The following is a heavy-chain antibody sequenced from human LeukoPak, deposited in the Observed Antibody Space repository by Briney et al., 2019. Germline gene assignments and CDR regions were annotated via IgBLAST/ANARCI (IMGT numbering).Heavy chain of an antibody. Sequence: GGSLRLSCAASGFTFSSYWMSWVRQAPGKGREWVANIKQDGSEKYYVDSVKGRFTISRDNAKNSLYLQMNSLRAEDTAVYYCARNGLRGVAAIWFDYWGQGTLVTVSS. CDR3: ARNGLRGVAAIWFDY. D-gene: IGHD2-15*01. CDR2: IKQDGSEK. CDR1: GFTFSSYW. V-gene: IGHV3-7*01. J-gene: IGHJ4*02.